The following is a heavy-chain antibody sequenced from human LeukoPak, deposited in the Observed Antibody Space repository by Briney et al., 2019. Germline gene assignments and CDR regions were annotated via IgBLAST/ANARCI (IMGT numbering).Heavy chain of an antibody. V-gene: IGHV3-21*01. CDR3: ARGYNSRAGTTDCCPLDY. CDR1: GFTFSSYS. CDR2: ISSSSSYI. J-gene: IGHJ4*02. Sequence: GGSLRLSCAASGFTFSSYSMNWVRQAPEKGLEWVSSISSSSSYIYYADSVKGRFTISRDNAKNSLYLQMNSLRAEDTAVYYCARGYNSRAGTTDCCPLDYWGQGTLVTVSS. D-gene: IGHD2-21*02.